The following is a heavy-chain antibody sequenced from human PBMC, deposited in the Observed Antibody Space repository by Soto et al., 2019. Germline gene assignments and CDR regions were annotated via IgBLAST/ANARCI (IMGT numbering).Heavy chain of an antibody. CDR2: IWYDGSNK. D-gene: IGHD2-21*02. CDR1: GFTFSSYG. Sequence: QVQLVESGGGVVQPGRSLRLSCAASGFTFSSYGMHWVRQAPGKGLEWVAVIWYDGSNKYYADSVKGRFTISRDNSKNRLYWQMNGLRAEDTAVYYCARDGRYCGGDCYSYYYSYGMDVWGQGTTVTVSS. V-gene: IGHV3-33*01. J-gene: IGHJ6*02. CDR3: ARDGRYCGGDCYSYYYSYGMDV.